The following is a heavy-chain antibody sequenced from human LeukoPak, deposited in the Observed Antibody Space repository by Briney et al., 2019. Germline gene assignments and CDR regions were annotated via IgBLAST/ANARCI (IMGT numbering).Heavy chain of an antibody. CDR2: ISGSGGST. CDR3: AKVKAARFGESNFDY. V-gene: IGHV3-23*01. Sequence: GGSLRLSCAASGFTFSSYAMSWVRQAPGKGLEWVSAISGSGGSTYYADSVKGRLTISRDNSKNTLYLQMNSLRAEDTAVYYCAKVKAARFGESNFDYWGQGTLVTVSS. D-gene: IGHD3-10*01. J-gene: IGHJ4*02. CDR1: GFTFSSYA.